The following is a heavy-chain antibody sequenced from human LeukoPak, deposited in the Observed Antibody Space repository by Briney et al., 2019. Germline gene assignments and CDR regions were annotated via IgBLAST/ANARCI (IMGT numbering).Heavy chain of an antibody. CDR3: ARTNVLRYFDWLSGASDFDY. V-gene: IGHV1-18*01. Sequence: GPVKVSCKASGYTFTSYGISWVRQAPGQGLEWMGWISAYNGNTNYAQKLQGRVTVTTDTSTSTAYMELRSLRSDDTAVYYCARTNVLRYFDWLSGASDFDYWGQGTLVTVSS. CDR1: GYTFTSYG. D-gene: IGHD3-9*01. J-gene: IGHJ4*02. CDR2: ISAYNGNT.